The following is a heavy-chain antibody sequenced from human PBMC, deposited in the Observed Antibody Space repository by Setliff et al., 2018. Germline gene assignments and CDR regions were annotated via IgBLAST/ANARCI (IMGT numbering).Heavy chain of an antibody. D-gene: IGHD5-18*01. CDR2: ITNSGGTI. J-gene: IGHJ4*02. CDR3: AKFVGYTYGYDY. V-gene: IGHV3-11*04. CDR1: GFTFSDYY. Sequence: PGGSLRLSCVVSGFTFSDYYMSWIRQAPGKGLEWVSYITNSGGTIYYADSVKGRFTISRDNAKNSLYLQMNSLRAEDTALYYCAKFVGYTYGYDYWGRGTLVTVSS.